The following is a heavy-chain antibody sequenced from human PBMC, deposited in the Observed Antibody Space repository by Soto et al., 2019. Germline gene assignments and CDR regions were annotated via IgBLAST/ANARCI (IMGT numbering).Heavy chain of an antibody. J-gene: IGHJ4*02. D-gene: IGHD2-21*01. CDR2: INTDGSAT. Sequence: EVQLVESGGGLVQPGGSLRLSCAASGFTFSSNWMHWVRRVPGRGLVWVARINTDGSATNYVDSVKGRFTVSRDNAKNTLYRQMNRLRVEDTAVDYCARDGEGFWGQGTLVTVSS. CDR1: GFTFSSNW. CDR3: ARDGEGF. V-gene: IGHV3-74*01.